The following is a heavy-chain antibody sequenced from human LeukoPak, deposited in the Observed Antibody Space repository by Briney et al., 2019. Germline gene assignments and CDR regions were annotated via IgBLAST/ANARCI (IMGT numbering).Heavy chain of an antibody. CDR3: ARDSIIAAKPLDY. CDR1: GFTFSSYW. Sequence: PGGSLRLSCAASGFTFSSYWMSWVRQAPGKGLEWVANIKQDGSEKYYVDSVKGRFTISRDNAKNSLYLQMNSLRAEDTAVYYCARDSIIAAKPLDYWGQGTLVTVSS. D-gene: IGHD6-13*01. V-gene: IGHV3-7*03. J-gene: IGHJ4*02. CDR2: IKQDGSEK.